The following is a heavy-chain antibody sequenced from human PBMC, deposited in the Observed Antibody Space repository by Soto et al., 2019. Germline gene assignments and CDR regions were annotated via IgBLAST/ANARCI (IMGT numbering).Heavy chain of an antibody. CDR1: GFTFSSYA. CDR3: ARGYDFWSGYYYPYGMDV. CDR2: ISYDGSNK. J-gene: IGHJ6*02. D-gene: IGHD3-3*01. Sequence: QVQLVESGGGVVQPGRSLRLSSAASGFTFSSYAMHWVRQAPGKGLEWVAVISYDGSNKNHADTVKGRFTISRDNSKNTLYLQMNSLRAEDTAVYYCARGYDFWSGYYYPYGMDVWGQGTTVTVSS. V-gene: IGHV3-30-3*01.